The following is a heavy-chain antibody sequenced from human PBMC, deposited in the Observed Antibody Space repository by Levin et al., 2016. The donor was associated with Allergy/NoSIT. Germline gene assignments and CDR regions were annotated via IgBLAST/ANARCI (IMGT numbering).Heavy chain of an antibody. Sequence: GESLKISCAVSGFTVSSYYMSWVRQAPGKGPEWVSSINTDATYIYYADSVRGRFTVSRDNTKNSLYLQMDSLRAEDTALYYCARWGYCSGGNCFIDYWGQGTLVTVSS. V-gene: IGHV3-21*01. D-gene: IGHD2-15*01. J-gene: IGHJ4*02. CDR3: ARWGYCSGGNCFIDY. CDR1: GFTVSSYY. CDR2: INTDATYI.